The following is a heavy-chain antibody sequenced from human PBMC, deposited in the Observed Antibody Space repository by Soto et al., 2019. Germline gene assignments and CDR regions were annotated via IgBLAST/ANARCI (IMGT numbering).Heavy chain of an antibody. Sequence: GESLKISCKGSGYSFTSYWIGWVRQMPGKGLEWMGIIYPGDPDTRYSPSFQGQVTISADKSISTAYLQWSSLKASDTAMYYFARGMVHISYLFFVVVIKRGRYYYYGMDVWGQGTTVTVSS. V-gene: IGHV5-51*01. J-gene: IGHJ6*02. CDR2: IYPGDPDT. D-gene: IGHD3-3*01. CDR3: ARGMVHISYLFFVVVIKRGRYYYYGMDV. CDR1: GYSFTSYW.